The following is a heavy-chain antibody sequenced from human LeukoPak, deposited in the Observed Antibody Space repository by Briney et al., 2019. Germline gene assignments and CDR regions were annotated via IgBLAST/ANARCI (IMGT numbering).Heavy chain of an antibody. J-gene: IGHJ4*02. D-gene: IGHD4-17*01. Sequence: GASVNVSCKASGYTFTSYDINWVRQATGQGLEWMGWMNLKGGNTGYTQKFQGRVTMTRDTSISTAYMELSSLRSEDTAMYYCARVNGDIDYWGQGTLVTVSS. CDR2: MNLKGGNT. V-gene: IGHV1-8*01. CDR1: GYTFTSYD. CDR3: ARVNGDIDY.